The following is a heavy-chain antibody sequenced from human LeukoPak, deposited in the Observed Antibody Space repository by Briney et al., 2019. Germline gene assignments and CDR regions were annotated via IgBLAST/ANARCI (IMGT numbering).Heavy chain of an antibody. CDR3: ARGRWAYCGGDCWRIDY. CDR1: GGTFSSYA. D-gene: IGHD2-21*02. CDR2: IIPIFGTA. Sequence: AVKVSCKASGGTFSSYAISWVRQAPGQGLEWMGGIIPIFGTANYAQKFQGRVTITADKSTSTAYMELSSLRSEDTAVYYCARGRWAYCGGDCWRIDYWGQGTLVTVSS. V-gene: IGHV1-69*06. J-gene: IGHJ4*02.